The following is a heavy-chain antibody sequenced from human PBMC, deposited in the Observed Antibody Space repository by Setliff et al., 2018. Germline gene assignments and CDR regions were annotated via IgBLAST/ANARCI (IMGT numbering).Heavy chain of an antibody. CDR3: AKSYCSSTSCYVDY. CDR1: GFTFSGYA. Sequence: GGSLRLSCAASGFTFSGYAMNWIRQAPGKGLEWVADISSDGSNKYYADSVKGRFTISRDNAKNSLYLQRNSLRAADMALYYCAKSYCSSTSCYVDYWGQGTLVTVSS. D-gene: IGHD2-2*01. J-gene: IGHJ4*02. V-gene: IGHV3-30*04. CDR2: ISSDGSNK.